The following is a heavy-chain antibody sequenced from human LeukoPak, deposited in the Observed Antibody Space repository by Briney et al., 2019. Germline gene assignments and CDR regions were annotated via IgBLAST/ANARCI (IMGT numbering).Heavy chain of an antibody. V-gene: IGHV3-7*01. D-gene: IGHD1-26*01. J-gene: IGHJ4*02. CDR3: ARDGGKRQSNSGSYYPY. CDR1: GFTFSSYW. CDR2: IKQDGSEK. Sequence: GGSLRLSCVAYGFTFSSYWMSWVRQAPGKGLEWVANIKQDGSEKYYVDSVKGRFTISRDNAKNSLYLQMNSLRAEDTAVYYCARDGGKRQSNSGSYYPYWGQGTLVTVSS.